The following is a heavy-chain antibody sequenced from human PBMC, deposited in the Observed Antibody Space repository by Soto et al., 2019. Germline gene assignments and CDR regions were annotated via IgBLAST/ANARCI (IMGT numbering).Heavy chain of an antibody. CDR3: TRQSPKVAGTNYYYMDV. Sequence: GGSLRLSCAASGFTFSGSAMHWVRQASGKGLEWVGRIRSKANSYATAYAASVKGRFTISRDDSKNTAYLQMNSLKTEDTAVYYCTRQSPKVAGTNYYYMDVWGKGTTVTVSS. D-gene: IGHD6-19*01. CDR2: IRSKANSYAT. CDR1: GFTFSGSA. J-gene: IGHJ6*03. V-gene: IGHV3-73*01.